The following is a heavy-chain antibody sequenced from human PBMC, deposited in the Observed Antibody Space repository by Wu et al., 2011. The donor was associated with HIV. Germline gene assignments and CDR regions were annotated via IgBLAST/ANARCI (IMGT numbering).Heavy chain of an antibody. V-gene: IGHV1-69*14. CDR3: ARGTVTTSIFYYYYYMDV. Sequence: QVQLVQSGAEVKKPGSSVKVSCKASGATFSSYAISWVRQAPGQGLEWMGRIIPIFGTANYAQKFQGRVTITADKSTSTAYMELSSLRSEDTAVYYCARGTVTTSIFYYYYYMDVWAKGTAVNRLL. CDR2: IIPIFGTA. CDR1: GATFSSYA. J-gene: IGHJ6*03. D-gene: IGHD4-11*01.